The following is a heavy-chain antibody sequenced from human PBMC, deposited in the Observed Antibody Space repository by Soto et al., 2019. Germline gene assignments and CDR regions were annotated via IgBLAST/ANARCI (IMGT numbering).Heavy chain of an antibody. CDR3: ARRGSSSWYGY. V-gene: IGHV4-34*01. CDR1: GGSFSSYY. J-gene: IGHJ4*02. D-gene: IGHD6-13*01. Sequence: PSETLSLTCGVYGGSFSSYYWNWIRQPPGKGLEWIGEINHSGSTNCNPSLKSRVTISVDTSKNQFSLKLSSVTAADTAVYYCARRGSSSWYGYWGQGGLVNV. CDR2: INHSGST.